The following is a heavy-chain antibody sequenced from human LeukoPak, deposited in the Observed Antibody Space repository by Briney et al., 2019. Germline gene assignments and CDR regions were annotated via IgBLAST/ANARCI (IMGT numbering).Heavy chain of an antibody. CDR2: IRYDGSHE. V-gene: IGHV3-30*02. D-gene: IGHD1-26*01. Sequence: GGSLRLSCGASGFTFSTHDMHWVRQAPAKGLEWVAFIRYDGSHEYYADSVKGRFTISRDNSKNTLYLQMNSVRSEDTALYYCAKPSGSGADYWGQGTRVTVSS. CDR3: AKPSGSGADY. J-gene: IGHJ4*01. CDR1: GFTFSTHD.